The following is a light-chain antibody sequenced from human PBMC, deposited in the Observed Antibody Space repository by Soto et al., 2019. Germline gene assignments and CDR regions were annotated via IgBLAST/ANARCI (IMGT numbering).Light chain of an antibody. CDR1: SANIGARYD. Sequence: QSALTQPPSVSGAPGQRVTISCTGSSANIGARYDVHWYQQLPGTAPKLLIYGNSNRPSGVPDRFSGSKSGTSASLAITGLQAEDEADYYCQSYDSRLSVSYVFXTGTKGTVL. CDR3: QSYDSRLSVSYV. CDR2: GNS. V-gene: IGLV1-40*01. J-gene: IGLJ1*01.